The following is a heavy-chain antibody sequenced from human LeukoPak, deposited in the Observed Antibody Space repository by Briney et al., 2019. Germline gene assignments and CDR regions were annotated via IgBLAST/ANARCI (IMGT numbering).Heavy chain of an antibody. D-gene: IGHD1-26*01. CDR2: INAGNGNT. Sequence: ASVTVSCKASGYTFTSYAMHWVRQAPGQRLEWMGWINAGNGNTKYSQEFQGRVTITRDTSASTAYMELSSLRSEDMAVYYCARGGFSGSYTAVDFDYWGQGTLVTVSS. CDR3: ARGGFSGSYTAVDFDY. CDR1: GYTFTSYA. V-gene: IGHV1-3*03. J-gene: IGHJ4*02.